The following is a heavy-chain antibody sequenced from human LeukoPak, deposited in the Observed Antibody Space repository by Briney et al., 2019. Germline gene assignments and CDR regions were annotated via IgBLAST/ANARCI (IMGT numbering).Heavy chain of an antibody. J-gene: IGHJ4*02. CDR2: VSYDGSYK. D-gene: IGHD1-1*01. CDR1: GFIFSSYG. V-gene: IGHV3-30*19. CDR3: ARAPGYGAAYYFDY. Sequence: GGSLRLSCAASGFIFSSYGMHWVRQAPGKGLEWVAVVSYDGSYKYYADSVKGRFTISRDNSKNTLYLQMNSLRAEDTAVYYCARAPGYGAAYYFDYWGQGTLVTVSS.